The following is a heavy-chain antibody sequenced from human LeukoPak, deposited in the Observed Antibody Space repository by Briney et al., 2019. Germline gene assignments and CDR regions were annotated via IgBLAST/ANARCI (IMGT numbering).Heavy chain of an antibody. V-gene: IGHV3-23*01. CDR2: IGGIYVET. D-gene: IGHD3-16*01. CDR1: GFVFSTYS. J-gene: IGHJ4*02. Sequence: GGSLRLSCTASGFVFSTYSMSWVRQAPGKGLEWVSSIGGIYVETFYADSVQGRFTISRDNSKNTLYLQLNNLRAEDSAIYYCAKDYGPGIAGTMGAYWGQGTLVTVSS. CDR3: AKDYGPGIAGTMGAY.